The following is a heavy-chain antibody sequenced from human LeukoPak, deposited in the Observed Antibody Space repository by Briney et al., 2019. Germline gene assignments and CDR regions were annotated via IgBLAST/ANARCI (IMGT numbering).Heavy chain of an antibody. Sequence: GGSLRLSCAASGFIFSSYGMHWVRQAPGKGLEWVTFIRFDGSNTYYSDSVKGRFTISRDNSKNTLYLQMNSLGPEDTAVYYCARDPYSGNYGNYYYYYMDVWGKGTTVTISS. J-gene: IGHJ6*03. V-gene: IGHV3-30*02. CDR1: GFIFSSYG. D-gene: IGHD1-26*01. CDR2: IRFDGSNT. CDR3: ARDPYSGNYGNYYYYYMDV.